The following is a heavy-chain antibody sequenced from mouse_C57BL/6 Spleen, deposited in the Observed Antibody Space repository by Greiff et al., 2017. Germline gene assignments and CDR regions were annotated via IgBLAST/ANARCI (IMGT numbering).Heavy chain of an antibody. V-gene: IGHV1-69*01. J-gene: IGHJ4*01. CDR1: GYTFTSYW. CDR3: ARSRDGYDERAAYYYAMGD. CDR2: IDPSVSYT. Sequence: QVHVKQPGAELVMFGASVKLSCKASGYTFTSYWMPWVKQRPGQGLESIGEIDPSVSYTNYNQKFKGKSTLTVDKSSSTAYMQLSRLTSDDAAVYYCARSRDGYDERAAYYYAMGDWGQGTSVTVSS. D-gene: IGHD2-2*01.